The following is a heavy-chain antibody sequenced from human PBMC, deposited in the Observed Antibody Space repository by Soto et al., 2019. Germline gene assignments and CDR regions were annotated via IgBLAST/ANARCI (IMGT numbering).Heavy chain of an antibody. D-gene: IGHD3-10*01. CDR3: ARVPRITMVRGVTNYYYYGMDV. Sequence: SVKVSCKASGGTFSSYAISWVRQAPGQGLEWMGGIIPIFGTANYAQKFQGRVTITADESTSTAYMELSSLRSEDTAVYYCARVPRITMVRGVTNYYYYGMDVSGQGTTVTVSS. CDR1: GGTFSSYA. CDR2: IIPIFGTA. J-gene: IGHJ6*02. V-gene: IGHV1-69*13.